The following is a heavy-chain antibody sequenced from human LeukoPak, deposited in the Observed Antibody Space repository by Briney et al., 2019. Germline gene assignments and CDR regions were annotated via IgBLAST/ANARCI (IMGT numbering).Heavy chain of an antibody. CDR2: ISSSRSYT. CDR3: ARDCSSTSCYVFWEPGHGMDV. V-gene: IGHV3-11*06. D-gene: IGHD2-2*01. Sequence: GGSLRLSCAASGFTFSDYYMSWIRQAPGKGLEWVSHISSSRSYTDYADSVKGRFTISRDNAKNSLYLQMNSLRAEDTAVYYCARDCSSTSCYVFWEPGHGMDVWGQGTTVTVSS. J-gene: IGHJ6*02. CDR1: GFTFSDYY.